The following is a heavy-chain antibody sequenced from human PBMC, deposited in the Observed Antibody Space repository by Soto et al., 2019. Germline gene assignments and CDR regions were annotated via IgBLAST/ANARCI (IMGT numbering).Heavy chain of an antibody. J-gene: IGHJ4*02. V-gene: IGHV4-59*01. CDR2: IYYSGST. CDR1: GGSISSYY. CDR3: ARGTYYYDSSGYYYFDY. Sequence: SETLSLTCTVSGGSISSYYWSWIRQPPGRGLEWIGYIYYSGSTNYNPSLKSRVTISVDTSKNQFSLKLSSVTAADTAVYYCARGTYYYDSSGYYYFDYWGQGTLVTVSS. D-gene: IGHD3-22*01.